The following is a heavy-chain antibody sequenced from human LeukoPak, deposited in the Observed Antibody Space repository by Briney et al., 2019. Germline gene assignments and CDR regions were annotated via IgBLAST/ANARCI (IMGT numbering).Heavy chain of an antibody. J-gene: IGHJ4*02. CDR3: ARGSSSWYYFDY. CDR2: INPNSGGT. V-gene: IGHV1-2*02. Sequence: GASVKVSCKASVYTFTGYYMHWVRQAPGQGLGWMGWINPNSGGTNYAQKFQGRVTMTRDTSISTAYMELSRLRSDDTAVYYCARGSSSWYYFDYWGQGTLVTVSS. CDR1: VYTFTGYY. D-gene: IGHD6-13*01.